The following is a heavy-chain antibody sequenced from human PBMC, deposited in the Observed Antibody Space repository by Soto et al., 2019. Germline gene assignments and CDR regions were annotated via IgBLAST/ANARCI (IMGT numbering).Heavy chain of an antibody. CDR3: ARVGATTYDAFDI. CDR2: IKQDGSEK. V-gene: IGHV3-7*01. J-gene: IGHJ3*02. CDR1: GFTFSSYW. Sequence: GGSLRLSCAASGFTFSSYWMSWVRQAPGKGLEWVANIKQDGSEKYYVDSVKGRFTISRDNAKNSLYLQMNSLRAEDTAVYYCARVGATTYDAFDIWVQGTMVTVSS. D-gene: IGHD1-26*01.